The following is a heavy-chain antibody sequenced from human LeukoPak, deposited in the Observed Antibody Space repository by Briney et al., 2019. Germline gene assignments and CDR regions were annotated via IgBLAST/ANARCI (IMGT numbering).Heavy chain of an antibody. V-gene: IGHV5-51*01. Sequence: PGESLKISCQASGYTFSSYWIAWVRQMPGKGLECMGLIYPLDSDVRYSPALQGQVTISADKSTSTAYQQWSSLKASDTAMYYCARARRSSTPEVGDVFKTWYFFEYWGQGALVTVSS. J-gene: IGHJ4*02. CDR1: GYTFSSYW. CDR2: IYPLDSDV. D-gene: IGHD6-13*01. CDR3: ARARRSSTPEVGDVFKTWYFFEY.